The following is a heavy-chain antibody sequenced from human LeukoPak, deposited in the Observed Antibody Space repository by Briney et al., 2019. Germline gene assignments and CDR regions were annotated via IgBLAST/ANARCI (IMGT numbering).Heavy chain of an antibody. D-gene: IGHD5-12*01. CDR2: ISGSSSAI. Sequence: GGSLRLSCAASGFTFSTYGMSWVRQAPGKGLQWLSYISGSSSAINYADSVKGRFTISRDNAKNSLFLQMNSLRAEDTAVYYCATYSGYDRIFDYWGQGTLVTVSS. V-gene: IGHV3-48*01. J-gene: IGHJ4*02. CDR3: ATYSGYDRIFDY. CDR1: GFTFSTYG.